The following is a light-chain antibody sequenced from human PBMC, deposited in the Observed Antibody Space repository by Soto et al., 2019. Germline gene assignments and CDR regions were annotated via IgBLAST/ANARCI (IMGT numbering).Light chain of an antibody. CDR1: QSISSY. J-gene: IGKJ1*01. CDR2: AAS. CDR3: QQTYTWT. V-gene: IGKV1-39*01. Sequence: DIQMTQSPSYLSTSVGDRVTITCRASQSISSYLNWYQQKPGKAPKLLIYAASTLQSGVPSRFSGSGSGADFSLTISSLQPEDFATYHCQQTYTWTFGQGTKVDIK.